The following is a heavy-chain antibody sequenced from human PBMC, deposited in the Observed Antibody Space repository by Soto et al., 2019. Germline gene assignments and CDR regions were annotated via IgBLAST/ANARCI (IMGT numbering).Heavy chain of an antibody. D-gene: IGHD3-3*01. CDR3: ARGLGVKFGVVIILLDY. CDR2: INPSGGST. CDR1: GYTFTSYY. V-gene: IGHV1-46*01. Sequence: GASVKVSCKASGYTFTSYYMHWVRQAPGQGLEWMGIINPSGGSTSYAQKFQGRVTMTRDTSTSTVYMELSSLRSEDTAVYYCARGLGVKFGVVIILLDYWGQGTLVTVSS. J-gene: IGHJ4*02.